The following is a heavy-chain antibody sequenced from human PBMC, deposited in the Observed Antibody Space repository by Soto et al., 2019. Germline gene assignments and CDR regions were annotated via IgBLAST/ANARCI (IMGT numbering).Heavy chain of an antibody. J-gene: IGHJ6*02. D-gene: IGHD3-3*01. V-gene: IGHV3-48*02. CDR2: ISSSSSTI. CDR1: GFTFSSYS. CDR3: ARERTGIVLRFLEWLGSEGMDV. Sequence: EVQLVESGGGLVQPGGSLRLSCAASGFTFSSYSMNWVRQAPGKGLEWVSYISSSSSTIYHADSVKGRFTISRDNAKNSLYLQMNSLRDEDTAVYYCARERTGIVLRFLEWLGSEGMDVWGQGTTVTVSS.